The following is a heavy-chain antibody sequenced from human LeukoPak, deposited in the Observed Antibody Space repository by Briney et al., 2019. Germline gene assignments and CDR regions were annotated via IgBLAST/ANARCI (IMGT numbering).Heavy chain of an antibody. CDR3: AKSGRKYYPGLGLDF. J-gene: IGHJ4*02. Sequence: GGSLRLSCAASGFPFDDFAMQWVRPAPGKGLEWVSGISWNTGTTGHAKSVKGRFTISSDSARNSLYLQMDSLRVEDTALYYCAKSGRKYYPGLGLDFWGQGTLVTVSS. D-gene: IGHD1-26*01. V-gene: IGHV3-9*01. CDR2: ISWNTGTT. CDR1: GFPFDDFA.